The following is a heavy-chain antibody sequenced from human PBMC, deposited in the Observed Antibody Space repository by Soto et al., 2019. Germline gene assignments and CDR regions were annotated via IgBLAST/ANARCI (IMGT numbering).Heavy chain of an antibody. D-gene: IGHD6-13*01. Sequence: PGGSLRLSCAASGFTFSSYDMHWVRQATGKGLEWVSAIGTAGDTYYPGSVKGRFTISRENAKNSLYLQMNSLRAGDTAVYYCERGRHSSSWYEGGMDVWGQGTTVTVSS. CDR3: ERGRHSSSWYEGGMDV. V-gene: IGHV3-13*01. J-gene: IGHJ6*02. CDR1: GFTFSSYD. CDR2: IGTAGDT.